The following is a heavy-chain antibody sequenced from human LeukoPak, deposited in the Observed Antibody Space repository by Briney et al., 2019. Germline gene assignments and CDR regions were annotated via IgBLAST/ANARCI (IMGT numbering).Heavy chain of an antibody. CDR2: IKSTTDSGTT. V-gene: IGHV3-15*01. J-gene: IGHJ4*02. CDR1: GFTFTDAW. D-gene: IGHD6-25*01. Sequence: GGSLRLSCAASGFTFTDAWMTWVRQAPGKGLEWVGRIKSTTDSGTTDYAAPVKGRFTISRDDSKNTMSLQMNSLKSEDTAVYYCTYAAFDYWGQGTLVSVSS. CDR3: TYAAFDY.